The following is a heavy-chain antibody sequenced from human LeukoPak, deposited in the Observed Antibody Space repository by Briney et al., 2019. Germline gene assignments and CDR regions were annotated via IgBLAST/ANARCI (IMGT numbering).Heavy chain of an antibody. CDR3: ARFARVEPFYYFDY. V-gene: IGHV4-39*07. Sequence: PSETLSLTCTVSGGSISSSIYYWGWIRQPPGKGLEWIGSIYYSGSTYYNPSLKSRVTISVDTSKNQFSLKLSAADTAVYYCARFARVEPFYYFDYWGQGTLVTVSS. D-gene: IGHD1-14*01. J-gene: IGHJ4*02. CDR1: GGSISSSIYY. CDR2: IYYSGST.